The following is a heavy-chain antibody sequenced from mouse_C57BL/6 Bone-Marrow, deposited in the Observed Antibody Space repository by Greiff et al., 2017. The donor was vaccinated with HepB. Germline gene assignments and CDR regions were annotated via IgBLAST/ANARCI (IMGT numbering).Heavy chain of an antibody. Sequence: VQLQQPGAELVKPGASVKLSCKASGYTFTSYWIQWVKQRPGQGLEWIGEIDPSDSYTNYNQKFKGKATLTVDTSSSTAYMQLSSLTSEDSAVYYCATPYYDYSWFAYWGQGTLVTVSA. CDR3: ATPYYDYSWFAY. CDR2: IDPSDSYT. D-gene: IGHD2-4*01. J-gene: IGHJ3*01. CDR1: GYTFTSYW. V-gene: IGHV1-50*01.